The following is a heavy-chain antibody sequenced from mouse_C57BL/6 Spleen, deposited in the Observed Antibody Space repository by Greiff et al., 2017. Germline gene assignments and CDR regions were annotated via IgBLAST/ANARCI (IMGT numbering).Heavy chain of an antibody. CDR1: GYTFTSYW. Sequence: QVQLKQPGAELVRPGSSVKLSCKASGYTFTSYWMHWVKQRPIQGLEWIGNIDPSDSETHYNQKFKDKATLTVDKSSSTAYMQLSSLTSEDSAVYYCARGDLYAMDYWGQGTSVTVSS. V-gene: IGHV1-52*01. CDR2: IDPSDSET. J-gene: IGHJ4*01. CDR3: ARGDLYAMDY.